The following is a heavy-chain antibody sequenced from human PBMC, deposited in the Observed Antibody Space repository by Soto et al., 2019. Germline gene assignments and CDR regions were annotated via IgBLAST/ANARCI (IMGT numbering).Heavy chain of an antibody. J-gene: IGHJ4*02. CDR3: ARDLDGSGSYYTDY. CDR1: GYIFITYG. CDR2: ISTYNGNT. Sequence: ASVKVSCKASGYIFITYGISWVRQPRGQGLEWMGRISTYNGNTNYAQNLQGRVTMTTDTSTSTAYMELRSQRSDDTAVYYCARDLDGSGSYYTDYWGPGTLLNVSS. D-gene: IGHD3-10*01. V-gene: IGHV1-18*01.